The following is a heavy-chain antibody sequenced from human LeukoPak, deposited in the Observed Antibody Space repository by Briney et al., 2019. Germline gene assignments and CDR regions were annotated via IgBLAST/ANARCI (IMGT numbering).Heavy chain of an antibody. CDR2: IYYGGTT. J-gene: IGHJ5*02. CDR1: GGSISNYY. D-gene: IGHD2/OR15-2a*01. CDR3: ASGYQIVS. Sequence: PSETLSLTCTDSGGSISNYYWSWLRQPPGKGVEWIGYIYYGGTTDYNPSLKSRVTISVDTSKNQFSLTVRSVTAADTAVYYCASGYQIVSWGQGTLVSVSS. V-gene: IGHV4-59*01.